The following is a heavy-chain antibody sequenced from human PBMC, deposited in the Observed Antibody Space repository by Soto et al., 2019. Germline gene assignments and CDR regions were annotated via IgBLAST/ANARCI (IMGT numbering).Heavy chain of an antibody. CDR3: ARDLGNY. Sequence: EVQLVESGGGLVQPGGSLRLSCVASGFTFSGYWMSWVRQAPGRGLEWVANIKKDGSEKYYVASVKGRFTISRDNAKNSLYLQMNSLRAEDTGVYYCARDLGNYWVEETQVTVSP. CDR1: GFTFSGYW. CDR2: IKKDGSEK. J-gene: IGHJ4*02. V-gene: IGHV3-7*01. D-gene: IGHD3-10*01.